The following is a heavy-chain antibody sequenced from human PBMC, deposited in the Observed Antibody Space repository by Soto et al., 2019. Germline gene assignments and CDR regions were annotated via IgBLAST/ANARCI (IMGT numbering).Heavy chain of an antibody. Sequence: SVKVSCKASGGTYSSYAISCVRQAPGQGLEWMGGIIPIFGTANYAQKFQGRVTITADESTSTAYMELSSLRSEDTAVYYCARDYNGYSSGWSTSSIPFDYWGQGTLVTVSS. V-gene: IGHV1-69*13. CDR2: IIPIFGTA. CDR1: GGTYSSYA. D-gene: IGHD6-19*01. J-gene: IGHJ4*02. CDR3: ARDYNGYSSGWSTSSIPFDY.